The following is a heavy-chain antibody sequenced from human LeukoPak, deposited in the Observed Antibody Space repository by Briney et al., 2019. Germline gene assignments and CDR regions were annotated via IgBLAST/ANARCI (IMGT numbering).Heavy chain of an antibody. J-gene: IGHJ4*02. Sequence: SETLSLTCTVSGGSVSSSIYYWGWIRQPPGKGLEWIGSIYYSGSTSYNPSLKSRVTISVDTSKNQFSLKLTSVTAADTAVYYCASRNDILTGYVFDFWGQGTLVTVSS. CDR3: ASRNDILTGYVFDF. D-gene: IGHD3-9*01. V-gene: IGHV4-39*01. CDR2: IYYSGST. CDR1: GGSVSSSIYY.